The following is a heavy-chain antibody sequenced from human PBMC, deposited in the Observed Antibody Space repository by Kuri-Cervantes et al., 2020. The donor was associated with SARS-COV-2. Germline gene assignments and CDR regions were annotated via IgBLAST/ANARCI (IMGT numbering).Heavy chain of an antibody. CDR2: INPDGSYT. J-gene: IGHJ4*02. CDR3: VRDGDHWNFDY. CDR1: GFTFGDCA. D-gene: IGHD1-1*01. V-gene: IGHV3-74*01. Sequence: GESLKISCTGSGFTFGDCALSWVRQAPGKGLVWVSRINPDGSYTNNADSVKGRFTLSRDNAKNMLFLQMNSLRAEDTAVYYCVRDGDHWNFDYWGQGTLVTVSS.